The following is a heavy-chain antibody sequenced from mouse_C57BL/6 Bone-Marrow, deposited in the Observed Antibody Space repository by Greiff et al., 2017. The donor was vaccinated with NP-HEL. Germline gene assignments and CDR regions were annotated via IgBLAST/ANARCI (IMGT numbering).Heavy chain of an antibody. Sequence: EVHLVESGGGLVKPGGSLKLSCAASGFTFSSYAMSWVRQTPEKRLEWVATISDGGSYTYYPDNVKGRFTISRDNAKNNLYLQMSQLKSEDTAMYYCARDSPVVADYAMDYWGQGTSVTVSA. D-gene: IGHD1-1*01. CDR3: ARDSPVVADYAMDY. CDR2: ISDGGSYT. V-gene: IGHV5-4*01. J-gene: IGHJ4*01. CDR1: GFTFSSYA.